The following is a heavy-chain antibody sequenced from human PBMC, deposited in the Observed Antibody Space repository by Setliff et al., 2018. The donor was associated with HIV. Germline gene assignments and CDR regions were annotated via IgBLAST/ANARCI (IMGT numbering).Heavy chain of an antibody. D-gene: IGHD6-25*01. CDR2: IYYSGST. J-gene: IGHJ4*02. CDR1: GGSISSSSYY. CDR3: ARKNRGAPAPFDY. V-gene: IGHV4-39*01. Sequence: PSETLSLTCTVSGGSISSSSYYWGWIRQPPGKGLEWIGSIYYSGSTNYNPSLKSRVTISVDTSKNQFSLKLSSVTAADTAVYYCARKNRGAPAPFDYWGQGTLVTVSS.